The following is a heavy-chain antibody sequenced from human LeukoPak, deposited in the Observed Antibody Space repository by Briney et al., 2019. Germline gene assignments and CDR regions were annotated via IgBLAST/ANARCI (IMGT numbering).Heavy chain of an antibody. D-gene: IGHD5-18*01. Sequence: GGSLRLSCAASGFTFDDYAMHWVRQAPGKGLEWVSGISWNSGSIGYADSVKGRFTISRDNSKNTLYLQMNSLRAEDTAVYYCAKDLGYSYGHYYCYYGMDVWGQGTTVTVSS. CDR3: AKDLGYSYGHYYCYYGMDV. V-gene: IGHV3-9*01. J-gene: IGHJ6*02. CDR2: ISWNSGSI. CDR1: GFTFDDYA.